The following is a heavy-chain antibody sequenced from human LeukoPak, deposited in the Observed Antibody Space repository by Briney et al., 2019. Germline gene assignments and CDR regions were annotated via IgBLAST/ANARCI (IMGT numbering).Heavy chain of an antibody. D-gene: IGHD3-3*01. CDR3: AKSGDFWSGYPTGY. V-gene: IGHV3-30*02. J-gene: IGHJ4*02. Sequence: QAGGSLRLSCAASGFTFSSSGMHWVRQAPGKGLEWVAFIRYDGSNKYHADSVKGRFTISRDNSKNTLYLQMNSLRAEDTAVYYCAKSGDFWSGYPTGYWGKGTLVTVSS. CDR2: IRYDGSNK. CDR1: GFTFSSSG.